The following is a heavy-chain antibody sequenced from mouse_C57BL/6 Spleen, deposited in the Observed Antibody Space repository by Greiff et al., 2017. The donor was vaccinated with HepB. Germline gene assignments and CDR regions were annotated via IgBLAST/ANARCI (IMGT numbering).Heavy chain of an antibody. CDR3: ALYYYGSSYDGMDY. CDR2: IDPNSGGT. D-gene: IGHD1-1*01. CDR1: GYTFTSYW. J-gene: IGHJ4*01. V-gene: IGHV1-72*01. Sequence: QVQLQQPGAELVKPGASVKLSCKASGYTFTSYWMHWVKQRPGRGLEWIGRIDPNSGGTKYNEKFKSKATLTVDKPSSTAYMQLSSLTSEDSAVYYCALYYYGSSYDGMDYWGQGTSVTVSS.